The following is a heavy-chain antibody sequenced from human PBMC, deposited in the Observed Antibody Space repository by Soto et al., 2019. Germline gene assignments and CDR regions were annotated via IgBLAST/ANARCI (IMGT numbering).Heavy chain of an antibody. V-gene: IGHV3-30-3*01. Sequence: QVQLVESGGGVVQPGRSLRLSCAASGFTFSSYAMHWVRQAPGKGLEWVAVISYDGSNKYYADSVKGRFTISRDNSKNTLYLHMNSLRAEDTAVYYCARVGIAVAGTYWYFDLWGRGTLVTVSS. J-gene: IGHJ2*01. CDR2: ISYDGSNK. CDR1: GFTFSSYA. D-gene: IGHD6-19*01. CDR3: ARVGIAVAGTYWYFDL.